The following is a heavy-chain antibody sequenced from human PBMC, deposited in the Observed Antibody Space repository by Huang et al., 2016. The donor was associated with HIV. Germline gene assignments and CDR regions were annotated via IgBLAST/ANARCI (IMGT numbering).Heavy chain of an antibody. CDR3: AKGGGGYHNGPEL. CDR1: GFHFDTFG. J-gene: IGHJ4*02. CDR2: ITCDGNKR. D-gene: IGHD6-25*01. V-gene: IGHV3-30*02. Sequence: LVESGGGVAQWVGSLTLSCGGSGFHFDTFGLPWVRRAPGEGLEWVADITCDGNKRLYENSIKGRVIVFRENSRRMAYLEMDGLESEDTAVYYCAKGGGGYHNGPELWGQGTQVIVSS.